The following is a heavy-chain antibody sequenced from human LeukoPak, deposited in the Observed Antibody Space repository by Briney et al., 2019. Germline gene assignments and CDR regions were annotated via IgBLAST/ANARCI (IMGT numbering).Heavy chain of an antibody. CDR1: GGSFSGHY. J-gene: IGHJ4*02. D-gene: IGHD3-10*01. Sequence: PSETLSLTCAVNGGSFSGHYWSWIRQPPGRGLEWIGEINHSGNTNYNPSLKSRVTISVDTSKNQFFLNLSSLTAADTAVYYCARLHAMRGAQFDYWGQGTLVTVSP. CDR3: ARLHAMRGAQFDY. CDR2: INHSGNT. V-gene: IGHV4-34*01.